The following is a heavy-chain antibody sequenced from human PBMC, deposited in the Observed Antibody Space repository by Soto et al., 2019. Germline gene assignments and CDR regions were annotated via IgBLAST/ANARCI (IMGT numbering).Heavy chain of an antibody. CDR2: MSHSGGT. Sequence: QVQLQQWGAGLLKPSETLSLTCAVYGGFVSSGSYYWSWIRQPPGKGLEWIGAMSHSGGTHFNPSLKSRVTISVDTSKNQFSLKMSSVTGADTALYYCARVERGTATTVVDAFDIWGPGTMVTVSS. V-gene: IGHV4-34*01. CDR1: GGFVSSGSYY. D-gene: IGHD1-1*01. J-gene: IGHJ3*02. CDR3: ARVERGTATTVVDAFDI.